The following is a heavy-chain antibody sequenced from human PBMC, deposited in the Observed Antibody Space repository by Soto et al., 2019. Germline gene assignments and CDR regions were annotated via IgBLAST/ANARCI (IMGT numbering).Heavy chain of an antibody. CDR2: ISYDGSNK. CDR3: ARPKRVGNYCYYGMDV. Sequence: QVQLVESGGGVVQPGRSLRLSCAASGFTFSSYAMHWVRQAPGKGLEWVAVISYDGSNKYYADSVKGRVTISRDNSKNTLYLQMNSLRAEDTAVYYCARPKRVGNYCYYGMDVWGQGTTVTVSS. CDR1: GFTFSSYA. V-gene: IGHV3-30-3*01. D-gene: IGHD2-15*01. J-gene: IGHJ6*02.